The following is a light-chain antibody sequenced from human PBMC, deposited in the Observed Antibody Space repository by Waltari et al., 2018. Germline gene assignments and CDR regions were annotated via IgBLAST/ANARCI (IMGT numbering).Light chain of an antibody. CDR3: QQYGSSIMYT. J-gene: IGKJ2*01. Sequence: VLTQSPGTLSLSPGESATLSCRASQSLTKRYLAWYQQKPGQAPRLVIHGASSRAAGIPDRFSGSGSGTDFTLTISRLEPEDFAVYYCQQYGSSIMYTFGQGTKLEIK. CDR1: QSLTKRY. V-gene: IGKV3-20*01. CDR2: GAS.